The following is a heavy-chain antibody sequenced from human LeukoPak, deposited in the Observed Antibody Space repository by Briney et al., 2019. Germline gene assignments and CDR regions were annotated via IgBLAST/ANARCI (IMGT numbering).Heavy chain of an antibody. CDR2: IYYSGST. V-gene: IGHV4-59*01. D-gene: IGHD2-2*01. CDR1: GGSISSYY. J-gene: IGHJ5*02. Sequence: PSETLSLTCTVSGGSISSYYWSWIRQPPGKGLEWIGYIYYSGSTNYNPSLKSRVTISVDTSKNQISLKLSSVTAADTAVYYCARATEECSSTSCYVFWFDPWGQGTLVTVSS. CDR3: ARATEECSSTSCYVFWFDP.